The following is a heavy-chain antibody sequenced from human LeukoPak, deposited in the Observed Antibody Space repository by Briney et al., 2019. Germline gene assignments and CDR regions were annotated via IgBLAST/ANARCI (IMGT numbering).Heavy chain of an antibody. J-gene: IGHJ4*02. D-gene: IGHD6-13*01. V-gene: IGHV4-39*01. CDR3: ARSWLPTVAGQYYFDY. Sequence: SETLSLTCTVFGGSISSSAYHWGWIRQPPGKGLEWIGSLYYSGSTYYNPSLKSRVTISVDTSKNQFSLKLSSVTAADTAVYYCARSWLPTVAGQYYFDYWGQGTLVTVSS. CDR2: LYYSGST. CDR1: GGSISSSAYH.